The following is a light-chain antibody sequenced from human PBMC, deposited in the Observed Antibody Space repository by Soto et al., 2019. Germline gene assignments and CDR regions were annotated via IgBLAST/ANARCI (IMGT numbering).Light chain of an antibody. CDR3: SSYTRNSTLV. J-gene: IGLJ2*01. V-gene: IGLV2-14*01. Sequence: QSALTQPASVSGSPGQSITISCTGTSSDVGGYNYVSWYQQHPGKAPKLMIYEVSNRPSGVSNRFSGSKSGNTASLTISGLQAEDEADYYCSSYTRNSTLVFGGGTKPTV. CDR1: SSDVGGYNY. CDR2: EVS.